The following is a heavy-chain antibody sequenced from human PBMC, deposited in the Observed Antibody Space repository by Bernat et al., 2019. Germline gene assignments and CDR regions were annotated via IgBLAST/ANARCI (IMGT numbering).Heavy chain of an antibody. J-gene: IGHJ4*02. CDR1: GGSISSSSYY. CDR2: IYYSGST. Sequence: QLQLQESGPGLVKPSETLSLTCTVSGGSISSSSYYWGWIRQPPGKGLEWIGSIYYSGSTYYNPSLKSRVTISGEQSKDQFSLKAGSVNGGDTAGYYCARPNPGFWSGFYYLGQGTLVNV. V-gene: IGHV4-39*01. CDR3: ARPNPGFWSGFYY. D-gene: IGHD3-3*01.